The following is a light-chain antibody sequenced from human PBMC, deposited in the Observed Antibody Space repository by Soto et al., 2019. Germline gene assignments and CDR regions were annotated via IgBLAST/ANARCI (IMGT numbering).Light chain of an antibody. CDR1: QSISNY. Sequence: DIQLTQSPASLSASLGDRLTITCRASQSISNYLNWYQHEPGKAPRLLIYGASSLQSGVPPRFSGRRSGTEFILTISSLQHEDFANYFCQQSYSMQTWTFGQGTKVDIK. V-gene: IGKV1-39*01. CDR3: QQSYSMQTWT. CDR2: GAS. J-gene: IGKJ1*01.